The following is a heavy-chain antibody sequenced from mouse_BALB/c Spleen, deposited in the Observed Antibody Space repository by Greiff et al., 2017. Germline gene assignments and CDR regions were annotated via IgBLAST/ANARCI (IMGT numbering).Heavy chain of an antibody. V-gene: IGHV1-67*01. D-gene: IGHD2-14*01. J-gene: IGHJ4*01. CDR3: ATYYRYDDAMDY. Sequence: VQLQQSGPELVRPGVSVKISCKGSGYTFTDYAMHWVKQSHAKSLEWIGVISTYYGNTNYNQKFKGKATMTVDKSSSTAYMELARLTSEDSAIYYCATYYRYDDAMDYWGQGTSVTVSS. CDR1: GYTFTDYA. CDR2: ISTYYGNT.